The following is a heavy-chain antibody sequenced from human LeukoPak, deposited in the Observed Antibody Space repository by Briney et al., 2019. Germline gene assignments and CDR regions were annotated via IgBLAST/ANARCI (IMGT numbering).Heavy chain of an antibody. V-gene: IGHV3-23*01. CDR1: GFTFSSYA. CDR3: AKMEVYYDSSGYYYPKYYFDY. Sequence: SGGSLRLSCAASGFTFSSYAMSWVRQAPGKGLEWDSAISGSGGSTYYADSVKGRFTISRDNSKNTLYLQMNSLRAEDTAVYYCAKMEVYYDSSGYYYPKYYFDYWGQGTLVTVSS. D-gene: IGHD3-22*01. J-gene: IGHJ4*02. CDR2: ISGSGGST.